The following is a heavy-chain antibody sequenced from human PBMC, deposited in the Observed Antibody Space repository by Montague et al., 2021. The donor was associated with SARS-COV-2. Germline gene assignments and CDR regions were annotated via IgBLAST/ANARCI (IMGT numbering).Heavy chain of an antibody. D-gene: IGHD3-9*01. Sequence: CAISGDSVSSKSVAWNWIRQSPSRGLEWLGRIYYRSKWDSDYAESVKRRLVITPDTSKNQVSLQLSSVIPEDTAVYFCASSGITLTGLDAFDIWGQGTMVTVSS. CDR1: GDSVSSKSVA. CDR3: ASSGITLTGLDAFDI. CDR2: IYYRSKWDS. J-gene: IGHJ3*02. V-gene: IGHV6-1*01.